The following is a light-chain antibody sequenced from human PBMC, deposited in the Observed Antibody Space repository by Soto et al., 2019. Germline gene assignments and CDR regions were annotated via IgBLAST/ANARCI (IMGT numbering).Light chain of an antibody. V-gene: IGKV3-15*01. J-gene: IGKJ4*01. Sequence: EIVMTQSPDTLSVSPGERATLSCRASQSIINNLAWYQQKPGQAPRLLIYGASIRATGFPARFSGSGSGTEFTLTISSLQSEDFAVYYCQQYNDWPPLTFGGGTKVEIE. CDR1: QSIINN. CDR3: QQYNDWPPLT. CDR2: GAS.